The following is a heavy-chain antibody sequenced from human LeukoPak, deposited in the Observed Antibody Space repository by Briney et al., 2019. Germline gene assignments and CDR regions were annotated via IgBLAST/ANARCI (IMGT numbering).Heavy chain of an antibody. V-gene: IGHV3-48*01. CDR2: ISSSSSTI. CDR3: ARDPDNYYDSSGSFDY. J-gene: IGHJ4*02. Sequence: GGSLRLSCAASGFTFSSYSMNWVRQAPGKGLEWVSYISSSSSTIYYADSVKGRFTISRDNAKNSLYLQMNSLRAEDTAVYYCARDPDNYYDSSGSFDYWGQGTLDTVSS. D-gene: IGHD3-22*01. CDR1: GFTFSSYS.